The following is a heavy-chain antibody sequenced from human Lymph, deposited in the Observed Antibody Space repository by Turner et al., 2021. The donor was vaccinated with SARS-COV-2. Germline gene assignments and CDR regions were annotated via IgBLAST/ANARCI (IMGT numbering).Heavy chain of an antibody. CDR3: ARDSSGSGTLDY. J-gene: IGHJ4*02. V-gene: IGHV3-30-3*01. Sequence: QVQLVESGGGVVQPGRSLRLPCAASGFTFNNYPMHWVRQAPGKGMEWVAVISYDGSNKNYADSVKGRFTNSRDNSKNTLYLQMNSLRAEDTAVYYCARDSSGSGTLDYWGQGTLVTVSS. D-gene: IGHD3-10*01. CDR1: GFTFNNYP. CDR2: ISYDGSNK.